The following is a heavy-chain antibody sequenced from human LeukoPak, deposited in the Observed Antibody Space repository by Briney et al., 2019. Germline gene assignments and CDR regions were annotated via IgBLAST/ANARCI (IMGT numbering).Heavy chain of an antibody. CDR2: IYYSGST. CDR1: GGSISSYY. V-gene: IGHV4-59*01. D-gene: IGHD4-17*01. Sequence: SETLSLTCTVPGGSISSYYWSWIRQPPGKGLEWIGYIYYSGSTNYNPSLKSRVTISVDTSKNQFSLKLSSVTAADTAVYYCAREDHGDYGNRFDPWGQGTLVTVSS. J-gene: IGHJ5*02. CDR3: AREDHGDYGNRFDP.